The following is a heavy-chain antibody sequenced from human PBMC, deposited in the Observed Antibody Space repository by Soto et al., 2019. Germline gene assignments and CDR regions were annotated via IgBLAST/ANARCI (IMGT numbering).Heavy chain of an antibody. J-gene: IGHJ4*02. D-gene: IGHD2-2*01. V-gene: IGHV3-23*01. CDR1: GFTFSSYA. Sequence: EVQLLESGGGLVLPGGSLRLSCAASGFTFSSYAMSWVRQAPGKGLEWVSGISGSGGDTYYADSVQGRFTISRDNSKNTLSLQLNSLRDEDTAVYYCARTPRYCSGASCYAGYFDYWGPGTLVTVSS. CDR2: ISGSGGDT. CDR3: ARTPRYCSGASCYAGYFDY.